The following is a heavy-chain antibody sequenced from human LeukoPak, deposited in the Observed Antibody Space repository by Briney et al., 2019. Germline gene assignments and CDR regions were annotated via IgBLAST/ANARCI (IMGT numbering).Heavy chain of an antibody. Sequence: ASVTVSCKASGYTFTSYYMNWVRQAPGQGLEWMGIINPSGGDTSYTQKFQGRVTMTRDTSTSTVYVELSSLRSEDTAVYYCAREVGNAAAFDIWGQGTMVTVSS. D-gene: IGHD1-26*01. CDR1: GYTFTSYY. CDR2: INPSGGDT. J-gene: IGHJ3*02. V-gene: IGHV1-46*01. CDR3: AREVGNAAAFDI.